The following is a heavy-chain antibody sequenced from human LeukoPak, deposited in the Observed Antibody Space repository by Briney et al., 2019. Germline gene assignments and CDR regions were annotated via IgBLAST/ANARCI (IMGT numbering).Heavy chain of an antibody. D-gene: IGHD6-19*01. CDR3: ARDGRYSSGWYGMDV. J-gene: IGHJ6*02. CDR2: IIPIFGTA. V-gene: IGHV1-69*13. CDR1: GGTFSGYA. Sequence: SVKVSCKASGGTFSGYAISWVRQAPGQGLEWMGGIIPIFGTANYAQKFQGRVTITADESTSTAYMELSSLRSEDTAVYYCARDGRYSSGWYGMDVWGQGTTVTVSS.